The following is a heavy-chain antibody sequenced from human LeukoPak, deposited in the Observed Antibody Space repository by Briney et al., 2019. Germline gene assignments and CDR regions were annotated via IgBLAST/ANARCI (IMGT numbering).Heavy chain of an antibody. J-gene: IGHJ1*01. Sequence: GGSLRLSCAASGFTFSTYSMNWVRQAPGRGLEWVSYISYTNIIYYADSVKGRFTISRDNAKNSLYLQMNSLRAEDTAVYYCAETRITMVRGVINPGFQHWGQGTLVTVSS. V-gene: IGHV3-48*01. CDR1: GFTFSTYS. D-gene: IGHD3-10*01. CDR2: ISYTNII. CDR3: AETRITMVRGVINPGFQH.